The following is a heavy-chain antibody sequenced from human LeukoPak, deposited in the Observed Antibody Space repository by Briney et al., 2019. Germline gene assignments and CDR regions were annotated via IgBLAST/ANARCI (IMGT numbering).Heavy chain of an antibody. CDR3: ARSVHDYGDYVVDY. Sequence: GGSLRLSCAASGFTFSDYYMSWIRQAPGKGLEWVSYISSSGSTIYYADSVKGRFTISRDNAKNSLHLQMNSLRAEDTAVYYCARSVHDYGDYVVDYWGQGTLVTVSS. V-gene: IGHV3-11*04. CDR1: GFTFSDYY. CDR2: ISSSGSTI. D-gene: IGHD4-17*01. J-gene: IGHJ4*02.